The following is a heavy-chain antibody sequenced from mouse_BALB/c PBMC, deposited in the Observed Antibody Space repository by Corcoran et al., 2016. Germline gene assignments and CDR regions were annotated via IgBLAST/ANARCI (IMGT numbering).Heavy chain of an antibody. J-gene: IGHJ1*01. CDR2: IDPANGNT. CDR1: GFNTKDTY. Sequence: EVQLQQSGAELVKPGASVKLSCTASGFNTKDTYMHWVKQRSEQGLEWIGRIDPANGNTKYDPKFQGKATITADTSSNTAYLQLSSLTSEDTAVYYCANCDWYFDVWGAGTTVTVSS. CDR3: ANCDWYFDV. V-gene: IGHV14-3*02.